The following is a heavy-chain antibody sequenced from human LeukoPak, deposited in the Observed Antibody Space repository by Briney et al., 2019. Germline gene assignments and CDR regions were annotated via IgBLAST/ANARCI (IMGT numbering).Heavy chain of an antibody. Sequence: GGSLRLSCAASGFTFSTYAMSWVRQAPGKGLEWVSAISGSGGSTYYADSVKGRFTISRDYSKNTLYLQMNSLRAEDTAVYYCAKDWVGSSSSFDYWGQGTLVTVSS. V-gene: IGHV3-23*01. CDR2: ISGSGGST. J-gene: IGHJ4*02. CDR1: GFTFSTYA. CDR3: AKDWVGSSSSFDY. D-gene: IGHD6-6*01.